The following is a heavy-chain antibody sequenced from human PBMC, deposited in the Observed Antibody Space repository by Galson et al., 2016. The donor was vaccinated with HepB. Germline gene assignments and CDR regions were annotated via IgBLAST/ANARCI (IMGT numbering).Heavy chain of an antibody. CDR2: IYYSGSS. CDR1: GGSISSGGYY. D-gene: IGHD3-10*01. CDR3: ARGWFGEFSRNNWFNP. Sequence: TLSLTCTVSGGSISSGGYYWSWIRQHPGKGLEFIGYIYYSGSSYYNPSLKSRISMSVDTSKNQFSLRLSSVTAADTAVYHCARGWFGEFSRNNWFNPWGQGTLVTVSS. V-gene: IGHV4-31*03. J-gene: IGHJ5*02.